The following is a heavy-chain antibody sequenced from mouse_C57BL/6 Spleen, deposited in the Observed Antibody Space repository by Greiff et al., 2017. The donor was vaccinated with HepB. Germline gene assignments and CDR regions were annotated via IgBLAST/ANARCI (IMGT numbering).Heavy chain of an antibody. J-gene: IGHJ4*01. Sequence: EVKLMESGGGLVKPGGSLKLSCAASGFTFSDYGMHWVRQAPEKGLEWVAYISSGSSTIYYADTVKGRFTISRDNAKNTLFLQMTSLRSEDTAMYYCARGDYDADYYAMDYWGQGTSVTVSS. CDR3: ARGDYDADYYAMDY. CDR1: GFTFSDYG. D-gene: IGHD2-4*01. CDR2: ISSGSSTI. V-gene: IGHV5-17*01.